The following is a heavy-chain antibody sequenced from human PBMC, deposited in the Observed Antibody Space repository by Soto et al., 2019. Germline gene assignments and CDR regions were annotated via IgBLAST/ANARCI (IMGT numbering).Heavy chain of an antibody. D-gene: IGHD1-1*01. V-gene: IGHV4-30-4*01. CDR1: GDSISSGDYY. CDR3: ARHYNLPDY. CDR2: IYYTGIT. J-gene: IGHJ4*02. Sequence: QVQLQESGPGLVKPSQTLSLTCTVSGDSISSGDYYWSWIRQPPGKGLEWIGYIYYTGITKYNPSLKSRLTISVDTSKNQFSLKVTSVTAADTAIYYCARHYNLPDYWGQGTRVTVSS.